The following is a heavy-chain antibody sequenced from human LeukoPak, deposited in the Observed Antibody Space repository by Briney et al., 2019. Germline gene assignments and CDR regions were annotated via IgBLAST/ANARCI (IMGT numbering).Heavy chain of an antibody. CDR3: ARDLDWILFDY. CDR1: GFTFSTYW. D-gene: IGHD3-9*01. CDR2: IRPEGTTT. Sequence: GGSLRLSCAASGFTFSTYWMHWVRQAPGKGLVWVSRIRPEGTTTAYADSVKGRFTISRDNAKNTLFLQMNSLSAEDTAVYYCARDLDWILFDYWGQGTLVAVSS. J-gene: IGHJ4*02. V-gene: IGHV3-74*03.